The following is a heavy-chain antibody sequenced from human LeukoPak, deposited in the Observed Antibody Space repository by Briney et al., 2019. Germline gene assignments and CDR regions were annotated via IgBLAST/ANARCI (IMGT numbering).Heavy chain of an antibody. Sequence: PGGSLRLSCAASGFTFSSYGMHWVRQAPGKGLEWVEFIRYDGSNKYYADSVKGRFTIYRDNFNNTLYLQMNSLRAEDMAVYYCAKDVVVVPATQDRNRFDPWGQGTLVTVSS. J-gene: IGHJ5*02. CDR1: GFTFSSYG. D-gene: IGHD2-15*01. V-gene: IGHV3-30*02. CDR2: IRYDGSNK. CDR3: AKDVVVVPATQDRNRFDP.